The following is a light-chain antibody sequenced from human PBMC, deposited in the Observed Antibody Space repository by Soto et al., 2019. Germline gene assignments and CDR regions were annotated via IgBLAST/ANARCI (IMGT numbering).Light chain of an antibody. J-gene: IGKJ1*01. CDR2: AAS. CDR1: QSISSY. Sequence: DIQMTQSPSSLSASVGDRVTITCRASQSISSYLNWYQQRPGKAPKLLIYAASSLQGGVPSRFSGSGSGTDFTLTISSLQLEDFATYYCQQSYNTPWTFGQGTKVEIK. CDR3: QQSYNTPWT. V-gene: IGKV1-39*01.